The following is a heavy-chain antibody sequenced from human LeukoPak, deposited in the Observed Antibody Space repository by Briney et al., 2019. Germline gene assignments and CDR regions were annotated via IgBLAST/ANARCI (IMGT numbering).Heavy chain of an antibody. V-gene: IGHV4-34*01. Sequence: SETLSLTCAVYGGSFSGYYWSWIRQPPGKGLEWIGEINHSGSTNYNPSLKSRVTISVDTSKNQFSLKLSSVTAADAAVYYCAVSGSYYGPTFDYWGQGTLVTVSS. CDR3: AVSGSYYGPTFDY. D-gene: IGHD1-26*01. CDR2: INHSGST. CDR1: GGSFSGYY. J-gene: IGHJ4*02.